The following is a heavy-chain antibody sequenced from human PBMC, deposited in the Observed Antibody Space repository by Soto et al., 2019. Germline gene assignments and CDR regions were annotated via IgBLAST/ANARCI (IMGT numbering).Heavy chain of an antibody. V-gene: IGHV4-30-4*01. CDR3: ARVADCSGGRCYFSVDY. J-gene: IGHJ4*02. Sequence: SETLSLTCAVYGGSFSSGGYFWSWIRQPPGKGLEWIGYIYYSGSTYYNPSLKSRVTTSVDTSKNQFSLKLSSVTAADTAVYYCARVADCSGGRCYFSVDYWGQGTLVTVSS. CDR1: GGSFSSGGYF. D-gene: IGHD2-15*01. CDR2: IYYSGST.